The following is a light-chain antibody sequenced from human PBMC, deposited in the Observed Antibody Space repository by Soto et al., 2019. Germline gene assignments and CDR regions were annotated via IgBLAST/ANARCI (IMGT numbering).Light chain of an antibody. CDR2: DVT. Sequence: QSALTQPASVSGSPGQSITISCIGTSSDIGGYDFVSWYQQHPGKAPKLLIYDVTNRPSGVSYRFSGSKSGNTASLTISGLQAEDEADYYCNSYRNSSTYVFGTGTKLTVL. CDR3: NSYRNSSTYV. V-gene: IGLV2-14*01. J-gene: IGLJ1*01. CDR1: SSDIGGYDF.